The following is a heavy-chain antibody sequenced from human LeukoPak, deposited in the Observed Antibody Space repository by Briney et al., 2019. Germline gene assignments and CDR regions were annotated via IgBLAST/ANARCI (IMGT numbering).Heavy chain of an antibody. CDR1: GFTFSGSA. V-gene: IGHV3-73*01. J-gene: IGHJ4*02. D-gene: IGHD3-22*01. CDR2: IRSKANSYAT. Sequence: GGSLRLSCAASGFTFSGSAMHWVRQASGKGLEWVGRIRSKANSYATAYAASVKGRFTISRDDSKNTAYLQMNSLKTEDTAVYYCAKTMAGLLLRSNFDYWGQGTLVTVSS. CDR3: AKTMAGLLLRSNFDY.